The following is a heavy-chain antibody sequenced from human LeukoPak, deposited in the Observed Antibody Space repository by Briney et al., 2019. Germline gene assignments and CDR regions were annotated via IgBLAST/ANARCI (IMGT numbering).Heavy chain of an antibody. CDR3: MRGATDTTRWFDP. CDR1: GFTFNAYS. D-gene: IGHD1-7*01. J-gene: IGHJ5*02. CDR2: ISRASESI. Sequence: GGSLRLSCAASGFTFNAYSMGWVRQAPGKGLEWVSIISRASESIFYANSVKGRFTISRDNAKNSLYLQMNGLRAEDTAAYYCMRGATDTTRWFDPWGQGTLVTVSS. V-gene: IGHV3-21*01.